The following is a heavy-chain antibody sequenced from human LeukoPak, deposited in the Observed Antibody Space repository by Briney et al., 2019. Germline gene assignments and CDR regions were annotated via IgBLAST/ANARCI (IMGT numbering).Heavy chain of an antibody. Sequence: TGGSLRLSCAASGFTVSSNYMSWVRQAPRKGLEWVSVIYSCGSTYYADSVKGRFTISRAIAKNTLYLQMNSLRAEAAAVYYCARYHSSSWYGYYYYYGMDVWGQGTTVTV. D-gene: IGHD6-13*01. CDR2: IYSCGST. CDR3: ARYHSSSWYGYYYYYGMDV. J-gene: IGHJ6*02. CDR1: GFTVSSNY. V-gene: IGHV3-66*01.